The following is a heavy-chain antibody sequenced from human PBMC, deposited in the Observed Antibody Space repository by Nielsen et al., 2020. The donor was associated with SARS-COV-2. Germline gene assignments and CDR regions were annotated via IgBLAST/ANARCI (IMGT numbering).Heavy chain of an antibody. V-gene: IGHV3-74*01. CDR2: INSDGSST. Sequence: GGSLRLSCAASAFTFSTYWMHWVRQAPGKGLVWVSRINSDGSSTSYADSVKGRFTISRDNAKNTLYLQMNSLRAEDTAVYYCARSEGPYKYFDPWGQGTLVTVSS. CDR1: AFTFSTYW. J-gene: IGHJ5*02. CDR3: ARSEGPYKYFDP. D-gene: IGHD5-24*01.